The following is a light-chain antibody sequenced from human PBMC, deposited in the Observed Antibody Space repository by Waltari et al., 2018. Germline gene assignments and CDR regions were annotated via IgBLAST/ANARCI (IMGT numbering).Light chain of an antibody. Sequence: DIQMTQSPSTLSASVGDRVTITCRASQSIRSWLAWYQQKPGKVPKPLIDDASSLESGVPSRFSGSGSGTEFTLTISSLQPDDFATYYCQQYNSYSWTFGQGTKVEIK. J-gene: IGKJ1*01. V-gene: IGKV1-5*01. CDR1: QSIRSW. CDR2: DAS. CDR3: QQYNSYSWT.